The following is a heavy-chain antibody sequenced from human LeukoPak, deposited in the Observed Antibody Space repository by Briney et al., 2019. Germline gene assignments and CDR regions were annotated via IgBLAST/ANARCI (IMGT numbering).Heavy chain of an antibody. Sequence: GGSLRLSCAASGFTFSIYSMNWVRQAPGKGLEWVSHIGSSSGTIHYADSVKGRFTISRDNAKSSLYLQMSSLRDEDTAVYYCARDRGELIDYWGQGTLVTVSS. CDR3: ARDRGELIDY. CDR1: GFTFSIYS. V-gene: IGHV3-48*02. J-gene: IGHJ4*02. CDR2: IGSSSGTI. D-gene: IGHD1-7*01.